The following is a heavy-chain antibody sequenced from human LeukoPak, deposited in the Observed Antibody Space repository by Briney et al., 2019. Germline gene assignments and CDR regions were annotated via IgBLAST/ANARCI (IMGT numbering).Heavy chain of an antibody. D-gene: IGHD3-10*01. CDR3: ARGSGESYYYMDV. V-gene: IGHV4-59*10. CDR2: IYTGVTT. J-gene: IGHJ6*03. Sequence: SETLSLTCAVYGGSFSGYYLSLIRQPPGKGLEWIGSIYTGVTTNYNPSLKSRVTISGDTSKNQFSLRLTSVTAADTAVYYCARGSGESYYYMDVWGKGTTVTISS. CDR1: GGSFSGYY.